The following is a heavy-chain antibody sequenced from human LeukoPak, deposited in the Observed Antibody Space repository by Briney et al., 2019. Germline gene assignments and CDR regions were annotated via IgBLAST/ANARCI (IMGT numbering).Heavy chain of an antibody. CDR1: GFAFSRYW. CDR3: VRGADTGYSSDS. D-gene: IGHD3-9*01. CDR2: INSDGRST. V-gene: IGHV3-74*01. Sequence: GGSLRLSCVASGFAFSRYWMHWVRQAPGKGLVWVSRINSDGRSTNYADSVKGRFSISRDNAENTLYLQMNSLRVEGTAVYYCVRGADTGYSSDSWGQGTLVTVSS. J-gene: IGHJ4*02.